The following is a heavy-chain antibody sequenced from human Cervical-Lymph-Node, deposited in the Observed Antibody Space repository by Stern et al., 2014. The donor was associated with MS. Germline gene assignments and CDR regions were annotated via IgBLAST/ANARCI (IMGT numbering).Heavy chain of an antibody. CDR1: GDSLSSSTFY. D-gene: IGHD5-18*01. CDR3: ARHQLGYGYAYLRY. V-gene: IGHV4-39*01. CDR2: VYYSGNT. J-gene: IGHJ4*02. Sequence: QVQLQESGPGRVKPSDTLSLTCSVSGDSLSSSTFYWGWIRQPPGKGPEWIGSVYYSGNTYYHPSLKSRVTISVDTSKNQFSLRLTSVTAADTAVYYCARHQLGYGYAYLRYWGQGTLVTVSS.